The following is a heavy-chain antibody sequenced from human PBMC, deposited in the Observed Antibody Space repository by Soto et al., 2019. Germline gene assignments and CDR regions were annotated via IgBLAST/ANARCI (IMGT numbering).Heavy chain of an antibody. J-gene: IGHJ4*02. CDR2: ICYSGST. V-gene: IGHV4-61*03. Sequence: SETLSLTSTGPAGSVSSGSCHWSWTRQPPVKGLEWVGYICYSGSTNYDPSLKSRVTLSVDTSKNHFSLKLSFVSAADTAVYYCARVPTPYGDYDYWGQGTLV. CDR3: ARVPTPYGDYDY. D-gene: IGHD4-17*01. CDR1: AGSVSSGSCH.